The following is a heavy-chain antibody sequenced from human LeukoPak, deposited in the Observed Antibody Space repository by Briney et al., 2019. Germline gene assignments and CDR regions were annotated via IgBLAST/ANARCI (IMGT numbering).Heavy chain of an antibody. V-gene: IGHV3-48*03. CDR2: IRNSGNTI. J-gene: IGHJ4*02. CDR1: GFTFSSYE. D-gene: IGHD5-18*01. Sequence: GGSLRLSCATSGFTFSSYEMNWVRQAPGKGLEWVSYIRNSGNTIYYPDSVKGRFTISRDNAKNSLYLQMNSLRAEDTAMYYCARGGYSYGLSFCAFWGQGTLVTVFS. CDR3: ARGGYSYGLSFCAF.